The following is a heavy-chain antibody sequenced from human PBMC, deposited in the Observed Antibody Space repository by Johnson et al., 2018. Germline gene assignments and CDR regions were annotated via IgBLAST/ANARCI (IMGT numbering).Heavy chain of an antibody. D-gene: IGHD1-26*01. J-gene: IGHJ3*02. CDR1: GDSMNNYY. CDR2: IYYSGSA. V-gene: IGHV4-59*01. Sequence: QVQLVESGPGLVKPSETLSLTCIVSGDSMNNYYWTWLRQSPGKGLEWLGYIYYSGSATYNPSLQSRIIISVDTSQNQFSLTLRSVTAADTAIYYCARIIRGTAGRAFDIWGQGTMVTVSS. CDR3: ARIIRGTAGRAFDI.